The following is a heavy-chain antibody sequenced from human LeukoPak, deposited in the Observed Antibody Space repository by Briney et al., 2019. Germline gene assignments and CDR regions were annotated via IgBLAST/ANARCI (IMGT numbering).Heavy chain of an antibody. CDR1: GGSISGNY. Sequence: PSETLSLTCTVSGGSISGNYWTWIRQPAGKGLEWIGRLYTSGSTNYNPSLKSRVTMSVDTSKNQFSLKVSSVTAADTAVYYCARESGGYRPLDYWGQGTPVTVSS. CDR3: ARESGGYRPLDY. J-gene: IGHJ4*02. CDR2: LYTSGST. D-gene: IGHD1-26*01. V-gene: IGHV4-4*07.